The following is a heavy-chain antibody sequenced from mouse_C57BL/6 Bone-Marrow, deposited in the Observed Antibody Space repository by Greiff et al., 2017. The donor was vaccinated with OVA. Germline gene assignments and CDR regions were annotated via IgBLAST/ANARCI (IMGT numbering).Heavy chain of an antibody. CDR3: TTGYYSNYDYAMDY. J-gene: IGHJ4*01. Sequence: EVQRVESGAELVRPGASVKLSCTASGFNIKDDYMHWVKQRPEQGLEWIGWIDPENGDTEYASKFQGKATITADTSSNTAYLQLSSLTSEDTAVYYCTTGYYSNYDYAMDYWGQGTSVTVSS. D-gene: IGHD2-5*01. V-gene: IGHV14-4*01. CDR2: IDPENGDT. CDR1: GFNIKDDY.